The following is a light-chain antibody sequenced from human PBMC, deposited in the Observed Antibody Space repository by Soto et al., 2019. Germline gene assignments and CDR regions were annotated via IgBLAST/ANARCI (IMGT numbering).Light chain of an antibody. CDR2: QDS. J-gene: IGLJ2*01. V-gene: IGLV3-1*01. CDR1: KLGDRY. CDR3: QAWDNSLVV. Sequence: SYELTQPPSVSVSPGQTASISCSGDKLGDRYACWYQQKQGQSPVLVISQDSKRPSGIPERFSGSNSGDTATLTISGTQAMDEADYYCQAWDNSLVVFGGGTKLTVL.